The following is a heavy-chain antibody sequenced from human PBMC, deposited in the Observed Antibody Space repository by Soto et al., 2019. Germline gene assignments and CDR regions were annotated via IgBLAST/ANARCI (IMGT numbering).Heavy chain of an antibody. CDR1: GFTFDDYA. Sequence: PGGSLRLSCAASGFTFDDYAMHWVRQAPGKGLEWVSGISWNSGSIGYADSVKGRFTISRDNAKNSLYLQMNSLRAEDAALYYCAKDMAPPRGSSGRYVLRGMDVWGQGTTVTVSS. V-gene: IGHV3-9*01. CDR3: AKDMAPPRGSSGRYVLRGMDV. CDR2: ISWNSGSI. J-gene: IGHJ6*02. D-gene: IGHD6-25*01.